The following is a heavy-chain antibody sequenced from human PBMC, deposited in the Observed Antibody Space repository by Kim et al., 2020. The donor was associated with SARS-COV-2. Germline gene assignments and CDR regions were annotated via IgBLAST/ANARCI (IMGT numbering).Heavy chain of an antibody. CDR1: GFTFSDYW. CDR2: IKSDGSAT. V-gene: IGHV3-74*01. J-gene: IGHJ4*02. Sequence: GGSLRLSCAASGFTFSDYWMQWVRQAPGKGLVWVSRIKSDGSATAYADSVKGRFTISRDNAKNTLHLRMNSLRAEDTAVYYCARDSLLGGYIYDWGQGTLVTVSS. CDR3: ARDSLLGGYIYD. D-gene: IGHD5-18*01.